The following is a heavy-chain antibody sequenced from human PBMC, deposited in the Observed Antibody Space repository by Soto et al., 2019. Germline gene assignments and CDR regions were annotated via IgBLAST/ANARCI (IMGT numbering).Heavy chain of an antibody. Sequence: PGESLKISCKGSGYSFTSYWITWVRQMPGKGLEWMGRIDPSDSYTKYSPSFQGHVTTSADKSIRTAYLQWSSLKASDTAMYYCARSYGSGSYYTRRMDVWGQGTTVTVSS. CDR1: GYSFTSYW. J-gene: IGHJ6*02. CDR3: ARSYGSGSYYTRRMDV. V-gene: IGHV5-10-1*01. D-gene: IGHD3-10*01. CDR2: IDPSDSYT.